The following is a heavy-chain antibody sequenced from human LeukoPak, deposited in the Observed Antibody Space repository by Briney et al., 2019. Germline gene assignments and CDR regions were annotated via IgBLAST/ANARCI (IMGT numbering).Heavy chain of an antibody. J-gene: IGHJ4*02. CDR3: TKDGRGSGYFPDY. Sequence: GGSLRLSCAASGFTFSSYGMHWVRQAPGKGLEWVAFIRYDGSNKYYADSVKGRFTISRDNSKNTLYLQMNSLRPEDSAVHYCTKDGRGSGYFPDYWGQGTLVTVSS. CDR1: GFTFSSYG. D-gene: IGHD3-22*01. V-gene: IGHV3-30*02. CDR2: IRYDGSNK.